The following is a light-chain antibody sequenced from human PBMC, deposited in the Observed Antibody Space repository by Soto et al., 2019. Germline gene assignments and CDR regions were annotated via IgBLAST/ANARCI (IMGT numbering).Light chain of an antibody. CDR3: QQSFSPLWT. CDR1: QSISNY. J-gene: IGKJ1*01. Sequence: DIQMTQSPSSLSASVGDRVTITCRASQSISNYLNWYQQKPGKAPKLLIYAASSMQSGVPSRFSGSGSETDFTLTISSXQPDDSATYYCQQSFSPLWTFGQGTKVEV. V-gene: IGKV1-39*01. CDR2: AAS.